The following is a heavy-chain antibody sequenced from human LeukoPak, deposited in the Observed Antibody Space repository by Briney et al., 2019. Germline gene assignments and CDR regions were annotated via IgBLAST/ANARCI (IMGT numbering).Heavy chain of an antibody. CDR2: ISYEGSTS. J-gene: IGHJ4*02. D-gene: IGHD1-26*01. Sequence: GTSLGLSCAASGFTFSNYGMQWVRQAPGKGLEWVAVISYEGSTSYYADSVKGRFTISRDNSKSTLILQMNGLRSEDTAVYVKEGFGNYYSAYFDYWGQGTLVTVSS. CDR1: GFTFSNYG. CDR3: EGFGNYYSAYFDY. V-gene: IGHV3-30*03.